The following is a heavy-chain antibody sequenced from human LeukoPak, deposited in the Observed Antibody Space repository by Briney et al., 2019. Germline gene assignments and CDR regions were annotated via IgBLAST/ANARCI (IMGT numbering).Heavy chain of an antibody. D-gene: IGHD3-16*01. Sequence: PGGSLRLSCAASGFTVSSNYMSWVRQAPGKGLEWVSVIYSGGSTYYADSVKGRFTISRDNSKNTSYLQMNSLRAEDTAVYYCARELRGAFDIWGQGTMVTVSS. J-gene: IGHJ3*02. V-gene: IGHV3-53*01. CDR3: ARELRGAFDI. CDR2: IYSGGST. CDR1: GFTVSSNY.